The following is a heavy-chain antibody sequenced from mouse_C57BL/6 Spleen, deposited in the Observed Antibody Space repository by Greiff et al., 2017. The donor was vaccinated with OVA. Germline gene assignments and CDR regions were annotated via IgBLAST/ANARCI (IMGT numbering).Heavy chain of an antibody. CDR2: IDPSDSET. J-gene: IGHJ2*01. V-gene: IGHV1-52*01. D-gene: IGHD1-1*01. CDR1: GYTFTSYW. CDR3: GYYGSSSGNYFDY. Sequence: QVQLQQPGAELVRPGSSVKLSCKASGYTFTSYWMHWVKQRPIQGLEWIGNIDPSDSETHYNQKFKDKATLTVDKSSSTAYMQLSSLTSEDSAVYYCGYYGSSSGNYFDYWGQGTTLTVSS.